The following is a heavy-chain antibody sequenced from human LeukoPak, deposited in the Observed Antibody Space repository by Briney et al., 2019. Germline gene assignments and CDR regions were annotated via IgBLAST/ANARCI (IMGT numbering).Heavy chain of an antibody. CDR3: ARHYDILKEVDY. J-gene: IGHJ4*02. V-gene: IGHV5-51*01. Sequence: GESLKISCQGSGYSFTNYWIAWVRQMPGKGLEWMGIIYPGDSDTRYSPSFQGQVTISADKSISTAYLQWSSLKASDTAMYYCARHYDILKEVDYWGQGTLVTVSS. CDR1: GYSFTNYW. CDR2: IYPGDSDT. D-gene: IGHD3-9*01.